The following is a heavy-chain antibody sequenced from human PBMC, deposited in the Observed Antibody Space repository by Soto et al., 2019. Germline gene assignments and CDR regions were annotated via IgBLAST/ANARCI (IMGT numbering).Heavy chain of an antibody. D-gene: IGHD2-15*01. CDR1: GYTFTGYY. Sequence: ASVKVSCKASGYTFTGYYMHWVRQAPGQGLEWMGWINPNSGGTNYAQKFQGWVTMTRDTSISTAYMELSRLRSDDTAVYYCARGPTVVRKPDQYYFDYWGQGTLVTVSS. CDR2: INPNSGGT. V-gene: IGHV1-2*04. J-gene: IGHJ4*02. CDR3: ARGPTVVRKPDQYYFDY.